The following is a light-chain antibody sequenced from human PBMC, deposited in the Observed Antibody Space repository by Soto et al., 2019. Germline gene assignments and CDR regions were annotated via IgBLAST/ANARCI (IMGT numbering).Light chain of an antibody. CDR3: SSYVSSSTLTV. CDR2: DVS. V-gene: IGLV2-14*01. Sequence: QSALTQPASVSGSPGQSITISCTGTRRDVGYYNYVSWYQQYPGKAPRLMIYDVSNRPSGVSNRFSASKSGNTASLTISGLQPEDEADYYCSSYVSSSTLTVFGTGTKLTVL. CDR1: RRDVGYYNY. J-gene: IGLJ1*01.